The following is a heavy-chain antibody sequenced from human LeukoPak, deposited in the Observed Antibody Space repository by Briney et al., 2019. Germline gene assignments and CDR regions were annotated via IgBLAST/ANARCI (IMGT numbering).Heavy chain of an antibody. J-gene: IGHJ4*02. CDR1: GGSISSYY. CDR2: IYYSGST. CDR3: ARGVGYGSGSYGV. D-gene: IGHD3-10*01. V-gene: IGHV4-59*01. Sequence: PSETLSLTCTVSGGSISSYYWSWIRQPPGKGLEWIGYIYYSGSTNYNPSLKSRVTISVDTSKNQFSLKLSSVTAADTAVYYCARGVGYGSGSYGVWGQGTLVTVSS.